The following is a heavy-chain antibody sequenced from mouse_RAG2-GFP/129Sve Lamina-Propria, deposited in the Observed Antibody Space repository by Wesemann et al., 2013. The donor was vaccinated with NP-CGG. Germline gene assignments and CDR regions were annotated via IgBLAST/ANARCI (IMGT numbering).Heavy chain of an antibody. CDR2: IDPEDGDT. CDR1: GFNIKDYY. D-gene: IGHD2-5*01. J-gene: IGHJ3*01. Sequence: EVQLQQSGAELVRPGASVKLSCTASGFNIKDYYMHWVKQRPEQGLEWIGRIDPEDGDTEYAPKFQGKATMTADTSSNTAYLQLSSLTSEDTAVYYCAITDYSNLFAYWGQGTLVTVSA. V-gene: IGHV14-1*01. CDR3: AITDYSNLFAY.